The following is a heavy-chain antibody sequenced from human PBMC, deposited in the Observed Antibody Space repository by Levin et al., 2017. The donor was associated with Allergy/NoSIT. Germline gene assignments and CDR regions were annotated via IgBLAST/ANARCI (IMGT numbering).Heavy chain of an antibody. Sequence: SCAASVFTFSSYEMNWVRRAPGKGLEWVSYISSTGSTIYSADSVKGRFTISRDNAKNSLYLHMNSLRAEDTAVYYCARQLGNFWSGYNYFDYWGQGTLVTVSS. CDR1: VFTFSSYE. CDR2: ISSTGSTI. D-gene: IGHD3-3*01. V-gene: IGHV3-48*03. J-gene: IGHJ4*02. CDR3: ARQLGNFWSGYNYFDY.